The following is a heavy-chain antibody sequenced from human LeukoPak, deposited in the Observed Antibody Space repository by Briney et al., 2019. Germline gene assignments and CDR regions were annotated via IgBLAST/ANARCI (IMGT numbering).Heavy chain of an antibody. CDR1: GFTFSSYS. V-gene: IGHV3-48*01. CDR2: ISSSSSTI. D-gene: IGHD3-22*01. Sequence: GGSLRLSCAASGFTFSSYSMNWVRQAPGKGLEWVSYISSSSSTIYYADSVKGRFTISRDNAKNSLYLQMNGLRAEDTAVYYCARDLTYYYDSSGFHAFDIWGQGTMVTVSS. J-gene: IGHJ3*02. CDR3: ARDLTYYYDSSGFHAFDI.